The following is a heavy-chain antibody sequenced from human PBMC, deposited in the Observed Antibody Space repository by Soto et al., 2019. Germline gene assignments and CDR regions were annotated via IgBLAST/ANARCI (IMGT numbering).Heavy chain of an antibody. CDR3: TTGLAAAGTNY. CDR1: GFTFNAAW. Sequence: VQLVESGGNLVKPGGSLRLSCAASGFTFNAAWMSWVRQAPGKGLEWVGRIKSKTDGGTTDFAAPVKGRFTISRADSKNTVYLQMNSLKIEDTAVYYCTTGLAAAGTNYWGQGTLVTVSS. V-gene: IGHV3-15*01. J-gene: IGHJ4*02. CDR2: IKSKTDGGTT. D-gene: IGHD6-13*01.